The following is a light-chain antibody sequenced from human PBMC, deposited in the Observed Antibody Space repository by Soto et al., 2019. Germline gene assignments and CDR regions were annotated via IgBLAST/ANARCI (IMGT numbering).Light chain of an antibody. CDR1: SSDIGTNY. J-gene: IGLJ1*01. Sequence: QSVLTQPPSASGTPGQRVAISCSGSSSDIGTNYVYWYQQVPGTAPKLLIYSNDKRPSGVPDRYSASKSGTSASLAISGLRSEDESDYYCASWDDSLNGPVFGTGTTLTVL. CDR3: ASWDDSLNGPV. V-gene: IGLV1-47*02. CDR2: SND.